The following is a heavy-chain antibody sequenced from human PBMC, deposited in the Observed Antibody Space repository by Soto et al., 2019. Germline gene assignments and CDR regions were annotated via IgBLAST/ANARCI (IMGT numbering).Heavy chain of an antibody. V-gene: IGHV1-18*01. D-gene: IGHD3-3*01. CDR1: GYTFKIYG. CDR2: ISADNGNT. J-gene: IGHJ4*02. Sequence: ASVQVACKASGYTFKIYGSSWGRQTPGQGLEWMGWISADNGNTNSAQKFQDRVTMTTDASTNTAYMELRTLSSDDTAVYYCARSKVDYWSGNFDYWGQGTLVTV. CDR3: ARSKVDYWSGNFDY.